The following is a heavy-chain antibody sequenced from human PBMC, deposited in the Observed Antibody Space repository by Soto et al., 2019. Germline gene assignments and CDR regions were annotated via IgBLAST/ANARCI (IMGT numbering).Heavy chain of an antibody. CDR2: INPSGGST. CDR3: ARSRTYCSGGSCYSYYYYGMDV. D-gene: IGHD2-15*01. J-gene: IGHJ6*02. CDR1: GYTFTSYY. V-gene: IGHV1-46*01. Sequence: ASVKVSCKASGYTFTSYYMHWVRQAPGQGLEWMGIINPSGGSTSYAQKFQGRVTMTRDTSTSTVYMELSSLRSEDTAVYYCARSRTYCSGGSCYSYYYYGMDVWGQGTTVTVS.